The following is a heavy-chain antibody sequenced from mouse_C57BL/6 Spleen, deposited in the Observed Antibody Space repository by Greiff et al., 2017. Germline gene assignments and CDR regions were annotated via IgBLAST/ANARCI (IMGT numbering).Heavy chain of an antibody. CDR2: INPNNGGT. Sequence: VQLQQSGPELVKPGASVKISCKASGYTFTDYYMNWVKQSHGKSLEWIGDINPNNGGTSYNQKFKGKATLTVAKSSSTAYMELRSLTSEDSAVYYYARYSDGYSYWYFDVWGTGTTVTVSS. V-gene: IGHV1-26*01. CDR3: ARYSDGYSYWYFDV. D-gene: IGHD2-3*01. J-gene: IGHJ1*03. CDR1: GYTFTDYY.